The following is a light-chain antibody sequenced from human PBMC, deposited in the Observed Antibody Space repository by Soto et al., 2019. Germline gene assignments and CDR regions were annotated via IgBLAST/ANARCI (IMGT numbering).Light chain of an antibody. J-gene: IGKJ1*01. CDR3: QQRGNWPPTWT. CDR1: QSIGYY. V-gene: IGKV3-11*01. CDR2: DAS. Sequence: EIVLTQSPATLSLSPGERATLSCRASQSIGYYLAWYQEKPGQAPRLLIYDASIRATGIPARLSGSWSGTDFTLTINGLEPEDSAVYYCQQRGNWPPTWTFGQGTKLDIK.